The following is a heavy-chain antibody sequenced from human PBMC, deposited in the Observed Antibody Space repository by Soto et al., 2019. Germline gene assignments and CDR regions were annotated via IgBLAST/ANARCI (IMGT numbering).Heavy chain of an antibody. CDR1: GFTVSNTY. Sequence: EVQLVESGGGLIQPGGSLRLSCAASGFTVSNTYMSWVRQAPGKGLEWVSVIYSGGSTYYADSVKGRFTISRDNSKNTLYLQMNSLRAEDTAVDYCARDNRVDTAMGLDYWGQGTLVTVSS. D-gene: IGHD5-18*01. J-gene: IGHJ4*02. V-gene: IGHV3-53*01. CDR3: ARDNRVDTAMGLDY. CDR2: IYSGGST.